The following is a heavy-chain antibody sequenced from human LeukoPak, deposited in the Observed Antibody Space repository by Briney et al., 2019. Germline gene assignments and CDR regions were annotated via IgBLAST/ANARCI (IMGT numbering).Heavy chain of an antibody. CDR1: GGTFSSYV. CDR3: AREPEPAITMVRGEVFDI. D-gene: IGHD3-10*01. Sequence: TVKVSCKASGGTFSSYVISWVRQAPGQGLEWMGGIIPGFGTANYAQKFQGTVTITADVSATTVYMVLNSLRSEDTAVYYCAREPEPAITMVRGEVFDIWGQGTMVIVSS. CDR2: IIPGFGTA. J-gene: IGHJ3*02. V-gene: IGHV1-69*13.